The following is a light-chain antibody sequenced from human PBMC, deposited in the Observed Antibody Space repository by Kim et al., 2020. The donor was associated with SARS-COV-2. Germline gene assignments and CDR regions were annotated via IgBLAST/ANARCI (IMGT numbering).Light chain of an antibody. J-gene: IGLJ3*02. CDR1: DSNIGGNT. CDR3: AAWDDRLTGWV. CDR2: NTN. V-gene: IGLV1-44*01. Sequence: GQTITIPCSGSDSNIGGNTVNWYQQLPGSAPKLLISNTNQRPSGVPDRFSGSKSGTSASLAISGLQSEDEANYHCAAWDDRLTGWVFGGGTQLTVL.